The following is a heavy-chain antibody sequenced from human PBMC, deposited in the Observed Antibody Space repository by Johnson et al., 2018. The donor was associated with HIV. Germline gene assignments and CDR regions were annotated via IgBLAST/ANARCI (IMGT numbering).Heavy chain of an antibody. CDR1: GFTFDDYA. D-gene: IGHD3-22*01. CDR3: ARETYYDSSGLQIDTLDI. CDR2: ISWNSGSI. J-gene: IGHJ3*02. V-gene: IGHV3-9*03. Sequence: VQLVESGGGLVQPGRSLRLSCAASGFTFDDYAMHWVRQAPGKGLEWVSGISWNSGSIGYADSVKGRFTISRDNSKNTLYLKMGSLRTEDMAVYYCARETYYDSSGLQIDTLDIWGQGTLVTVSS.